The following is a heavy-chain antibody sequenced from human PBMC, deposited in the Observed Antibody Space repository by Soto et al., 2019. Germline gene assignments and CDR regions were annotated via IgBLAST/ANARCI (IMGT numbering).Heavy chain of an antibody. V-gene: IGHV1-46*01. D-gene: IGHD3-16*01. CDR2: INPSIGTT. Sequence: QVQLAQSGAEVKNPGASVKVSCKASGYIFTNYFMHWVRQAPGQGLEWMGIINPSIGTTTYAQKCKGRVTMTRETSTSTVYMELSSLRSEDTAIYSCAREGGGMAGRRGGLDVWGQGTTVTVSS. CDR1: GYIFTNYF. J-gene: IGHJ6*02. CDR3: AREGGGMAGRRGGLDV.